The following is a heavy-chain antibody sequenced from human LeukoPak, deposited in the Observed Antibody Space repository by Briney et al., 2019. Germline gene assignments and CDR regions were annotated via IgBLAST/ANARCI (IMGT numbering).Heavy chain of an antibody. D-gene: IGHD5-24*01. CDR3: AKPRRRDGYNYGHYFDY. CDR2: IGGSGGST. Sequence: GGSLRLSCAASGFTFDDYAMHWVRQAPGKGLEWVSAIGGSGGSTYYADSVKGRFTISRDNSKNTLYLQMNSLRAEDTAVYYCAKPRRRDGYNYGHYFDYWGQGTLVTVSS. CDR1: GFTFDDYA. V-gene: IGHV3-23*01. J-gene: IGHJ4*02.